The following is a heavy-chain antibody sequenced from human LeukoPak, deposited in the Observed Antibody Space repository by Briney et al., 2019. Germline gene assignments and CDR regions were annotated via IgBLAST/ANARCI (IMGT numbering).Heavy chain of an antibody. CDR2: ISGSGGST. J-gene: IGHJ4*02. Sequence: PGGSLRLSCAASRFSFSSYAMNWVRQAPGKGLEWVSAISGSGGSTFYADSVKGRFTISRDNSKNTLYLQMNSLRAEDTAVYYCARPTEGFRLPQFDYWGQGTLVTVSS. CDR1: RFSFSSYA. D-gene: IGHD3-16*01. CDR3: ARPTEGFRLPQFDY. V-gene: IGHV3-23*01.